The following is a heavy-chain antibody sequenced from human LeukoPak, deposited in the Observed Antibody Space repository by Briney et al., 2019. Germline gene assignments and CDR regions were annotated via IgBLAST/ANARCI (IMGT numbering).Heavy chain of an antibody. CDR2: IYTSGST. CDR1: GGSISSGSYY. Sequence: PSQTLSLTCTVSGGSISSGSYYWSWIRQPAGKGLEWIGRIYTSGSTNYNPSLKSRVTISVDTSKNQSSLKLSSVTAADTAVYYCARELLGYSNWGQGTLVTVSS. V-gene: IGHV4-61*02. D-gene: IGHD4-11*01. J-gene: IGHJ4*02. CDR3: ARELLGYSN.